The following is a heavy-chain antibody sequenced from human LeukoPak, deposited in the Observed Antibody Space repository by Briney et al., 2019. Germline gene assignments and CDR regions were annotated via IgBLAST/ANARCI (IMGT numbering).Heavy chain of an antibody. CDR2: IYYSGST. CDR1: GGSISSYY. Sequence: SETLSLTCTVSGGSISSYYWSWIRQPPGKGLEWIGYIYYSGSTNYNPSLKSRVTISVDTSKNQFSLKLSSVTAADTAVYYCARDFRETQRRSMRRYYYYYMDVWGKGTTVTVSS. D-gene: IGHD3-10*01. CDR3: ARDFRETQRRSMRRYYYYYMDV. J-gene: IGHJ6*03. V-gene: IGHV4-59*12.